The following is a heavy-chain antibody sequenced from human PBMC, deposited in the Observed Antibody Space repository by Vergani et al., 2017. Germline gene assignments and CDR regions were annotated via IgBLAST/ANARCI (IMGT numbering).Heavy chain of an antibody. J-gene: IGHJ3*02. Sequence: EVQLVESGGGLVQPGRSLRLSCAASGFTFDDYAMHWVRQAPGKGLEWVSGISWNSGSIGYADSVKGRFTISRDNAKNSLYLQMNSLRAEDTALYYCAKDKRDGGNSPGGAFDIWGQETMVTVSS. CDR2: ISWNSGSI. CDR1: GFTFDDYA. V-gene: IGHV3-9*01. D-gene: IGHD4-23*01. CDR3: AKDKRDGGNSPGGAFDI.